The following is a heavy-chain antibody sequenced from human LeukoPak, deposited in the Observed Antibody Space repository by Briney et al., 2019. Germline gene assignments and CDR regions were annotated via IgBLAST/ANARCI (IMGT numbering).Heavy chain of an antibody. CDR1: GGSFSGYY. J-gene: IGHJ4*02. D-gene: IGHD3-10*01. CDR3: ARHGFTMVRGVIITKKPGFDY. CDR2: INHSGSS. Sequence: SETLSLTCAVYGGSFSGYYWSWIRQPPGKGLEWIGEINHSGSSNYNPSLKSRVTISVDTSKNQFSLKLSSVTAADTAVYYCARHGFTMVRGVIITKKPGFDYWGQGTLVTVSS. V-gene: IGHV4-34*01.